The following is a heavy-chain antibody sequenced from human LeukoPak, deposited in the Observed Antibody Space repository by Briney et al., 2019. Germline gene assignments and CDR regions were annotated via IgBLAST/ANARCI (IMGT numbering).Heavy chain of an antibody. Sequence: PGGSLRLSCAASGFTFSSYGMHWVRQAPGEGLEWVAVIWYDGSNKYYADSVKGRFTISRDNSKNTLYLQMNSLRADVTAVYYCARGGGYDYLDYWGQGTLVSVSS. D-gene: IGHD5-12*01. V-gene: IGHV3-33*01. CDR2: IWYDGSNK. CDR3: ARGGGYDYLDY. CDR1: GFTFSSYG. J-gene: IGHJ4*02.